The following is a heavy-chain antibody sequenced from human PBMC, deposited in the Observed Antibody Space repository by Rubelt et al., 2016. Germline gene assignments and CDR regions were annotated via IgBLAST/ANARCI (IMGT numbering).Heavy chain of an antibody. CDR3: ARETAPYGGNSLGIDY. D-gene: IGHD4-23*01. Sequence: CGGGLVQPGGSLRLSCAASGFTVSSNHMSWVRQAPGKGLEWVSVIDTDGTSYYADSVKGRFTISTDSPTNTLYLQMHSLRVEDTALYYCARETAPYGGNSLGIDYWGKGTLVTVSS. CDR1: GFTVSSNH. CDR2: IDTDGTS. V-gene: IGHV3-66*01. J-gene: IGHJ4*02.